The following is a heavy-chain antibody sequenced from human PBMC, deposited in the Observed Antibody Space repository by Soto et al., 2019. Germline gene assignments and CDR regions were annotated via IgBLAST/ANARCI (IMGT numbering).Heavy chain of an antibody. J-gene: IGHJ4*01. CDR1: GGSISSGGYY. CDR3: ARGGYYYENSGQNAYDY. CDR2: IYYGGST. D-gene: IGHD3-22*01. Sequence: TLSLTCTVSGGSISSGGYYWSWIRQHPGKGLEWIGYIYYGGSTYYNPSLKSRATISGDTSKNQFSLKLSSVTAADTAVYYCARGGYYYENSGQNAYDYWGQGILVTVS. V-gene: IGHV4-31*03.